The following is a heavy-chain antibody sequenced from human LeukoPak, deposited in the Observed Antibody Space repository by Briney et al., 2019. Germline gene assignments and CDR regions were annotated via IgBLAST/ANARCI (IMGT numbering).Heavy chain of an antibody. V-gene: IGHV3-7*04. Sequence: GGSLRLSCAASGFTFTTYWMSWVRQAPGKGLEWVANIKQDGTEKYYVDSVKGRFTISRDNAKNSLYLQMNSLRVEDTALYYCARVARGDYYYYYMDVWGKGTTVTVSS. D-gene: IGHD3-10*01. CDR3: ARVARGDYYYYYMDV. J-gene: IGHJ6*03. CDR1: GFTFTTYW. CDR2: IKQDGTEK.